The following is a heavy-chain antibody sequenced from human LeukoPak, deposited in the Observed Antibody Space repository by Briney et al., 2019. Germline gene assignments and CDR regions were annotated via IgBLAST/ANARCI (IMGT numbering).Heavy chain of an antibody. CDR2: IYPGDSDT. J-gene: IGHJ4*02. CDR1: GYSFSAYW. V-gene: IGHV5-51*01. Sequence: GESLKISCKGSGYSFSAYWIGWVRQMPGKGLEWMGIIYPGDSDTKYSPSFQGQVAISADKSVSTAYLQWSSLKASDTAMYYCARLTYYDILTGVDYWGQGTLVTVSS. D-gene: IGHD3-9*01. CDR3: ARLTYYDILTGVDY.